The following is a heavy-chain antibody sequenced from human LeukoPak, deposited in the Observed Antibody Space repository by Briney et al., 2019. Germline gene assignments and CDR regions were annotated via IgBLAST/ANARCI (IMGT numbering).Heavy chain of an antibody. CDR2: IYSGGST. D-gene: IGHD5/OR15-5a*01. CDR3: ARVDLVSTKEYYFDY. Sequence: GGSLRLSCAASGVTVSSNYMSWVRQAPGKGLEWVSVIYSGGSTYYADSVKGRFTISRDNSKNTLYLQMNSLRAEDTAVYYCARVDLVSTKEYYFDYWGQGTLVTVSS. V-gene: IGHV3-53*01. J-gene: IGHJ4*02. CDR1: GVTVSSNY.